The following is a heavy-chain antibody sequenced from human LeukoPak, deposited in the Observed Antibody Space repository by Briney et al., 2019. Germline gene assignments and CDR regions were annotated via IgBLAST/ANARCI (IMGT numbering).Heavy chain of an antibody. CDR1: GGSISSYY. V-gene: IGHV4-59*01. Sequence: SETLSLTCTVSGGSISSYYWSWIRQPPGKGLEWIGYIYYSGSTDYNPSLKRRVTISLDKSKNQFSLKLSSVTAADTAVYYCARDRHWTNDWVFDYWGQGTLVTVSS. J-gene: IGHJ4*02. CDR3: ARDRHWTNDWVFDY. D-gene: IGHD1/OR15-1a*01. CDR2: IYYSGST.